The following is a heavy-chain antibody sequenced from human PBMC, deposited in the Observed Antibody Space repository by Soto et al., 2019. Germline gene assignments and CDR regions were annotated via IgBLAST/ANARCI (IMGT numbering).Heavy chain of an antibody. J-gene: IGHJ4*02. CDR1: GFTFSSYA. CDR2: ISGSGGST. Sequence: GGSLRLSCAASGFTFSSYAMSWVRQAPGKGLEWVSAISGSGGSTYYADSVKGRFTISRDNSKNTLYLQMNSLRAEDTAVYYCATVSCGGDCYKGHQNWGQGTLVTVSS. V-gene: IGHV3-23*01. CDR3: ATVSCGGDCYKGHQN. D-gene: IGHD2-21*02.